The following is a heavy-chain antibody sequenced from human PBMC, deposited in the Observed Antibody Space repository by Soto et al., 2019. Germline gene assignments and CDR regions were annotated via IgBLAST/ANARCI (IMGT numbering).Heavy chain of an antibody. Sequence: PGGPLRLSCSASGFTFSSYWMSWVRQAPGKGLEWVANIKQDGSEKYYVDSVKGRFTISRDNAKNSLYLQMNSLRAEDTAVYYCAMEGAAAGYYGMDVWGQGTTVTVSS. D-gene: IGHD6-13*01. J-gene: IGHJ6*02. CDR3: AMEGAAAGYYGMDV. V-gene: IGHV3-7*04. CDR1: GFTFSSYW. CDR2: IKQDGSEK.